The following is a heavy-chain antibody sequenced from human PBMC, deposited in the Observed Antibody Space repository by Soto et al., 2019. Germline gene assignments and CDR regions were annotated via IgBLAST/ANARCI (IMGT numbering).Heavy chain of an antibody. Sequence: QVQLVQSGAEVKKPGASVKVSCKASGYTFTRYGITWVRQAPGQGLEWLGWINGYNGNTNYAQKLQGRVTMTTDTSTSTAYMELRSLRSDDTAVYYGARMGDVPYYYYGMDVWGQGTTVTVSS. V-gene: IGHV1-18*01. CDR1: GYTFTRYG. CDR2: INGYNGNT. J-gene: IGHJ6*02. CDR3: ARMGDVPYYYYGMDV. D-gene: IGHD3-16*01.